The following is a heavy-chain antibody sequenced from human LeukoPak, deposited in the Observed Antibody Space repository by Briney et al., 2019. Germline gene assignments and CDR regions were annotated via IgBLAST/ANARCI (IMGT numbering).Heavy chain of an antibody. CDR1: GYIFIGYY. V-gene: IGHV1-2*06. D-gene: IGHD3-10*01. CDR3: ARGSLGSDGEPSSFDP. J-gene: IGHJ5*02. Sequence: ASVKVSCKASGYIFIGYYIHWVRQAPGQGLEWMGRVNPNSGDTNYAQRFQDRVTMTRDTSITTAYMELSSLGSDDTAVYYCARGSLGSDGEPSSFDPWGQGTLVTVSS. CDR2: VNPNSGDT.